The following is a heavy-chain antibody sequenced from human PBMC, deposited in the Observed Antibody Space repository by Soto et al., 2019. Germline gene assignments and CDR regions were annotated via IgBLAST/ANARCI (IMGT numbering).Heavy chain of an antibody. CDR1: GGSISSYY. CDR3: ARDNTRPVWFGEVRVGVYYYGMDV. CDR2: IYYSGST. J-gene: IGHJ6*02. D-gene: IGHD3-10*01. Sequence: KTSETLSLTCTVSGGSISSYYWSWIRQPPGKGLEWIGYIYYSGSTNCNPSLKSRVTISVDTSKNQFSLKLSSVTAADTAVYYCARDNTRPVWFGEVRVGVYYYGMDVWGQGTTVTVSS. V-gene: IGHV4-59*01.